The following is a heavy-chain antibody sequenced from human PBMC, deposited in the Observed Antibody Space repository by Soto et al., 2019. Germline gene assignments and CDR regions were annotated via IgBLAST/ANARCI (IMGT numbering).Heavy chain of an antibody. Sequence: GGSLRLSCGASGFTVDDYAMHWVRHAPGKGLEWVSGISANGDNVDYADSVKGRFTVSRDNAKNSLFLQMNSLRPEDTALYYCAKDMKWGGMTTIHYFDSWGQGTQVTVSS. V-gene: IGHV3-9*01. CDR1: GFTVDDYA. D-gene: IGHD4-17*01. CDR2: ISANGDNV. CDR3: AKDMKWGGMTTIHYFDS. J-gene: IGHJ4*02.